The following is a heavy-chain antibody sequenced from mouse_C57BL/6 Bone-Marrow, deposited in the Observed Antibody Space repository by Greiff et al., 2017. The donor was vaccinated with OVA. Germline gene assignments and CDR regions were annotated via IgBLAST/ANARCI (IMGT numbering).Heavy chain of an antibody. Sequence: EVQGVESGGGLVQPGGSLKLSCAASGFTFSDYYMYWVRQTPEKSLEWVAYISNGGGSTYYPDTVKGRFTISRANAKNTLYLQMSRLKSEDTAMYYCARHGYDYYAMDYWGQGTSVTVSS. J-gene: IGHJ4*01. CDR2: ISNGGGST. V-gene: IGHV5-12*01. CDR3: ARHGYDYYAMDY. CDR1: GFTFSDYY. D-gene: IGHD2-10*02.